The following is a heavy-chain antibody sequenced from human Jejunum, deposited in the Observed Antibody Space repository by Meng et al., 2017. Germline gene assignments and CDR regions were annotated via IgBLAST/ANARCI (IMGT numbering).Heavy chain of an antibody. CDR1: GYTFVNYW. CDR3: ARIGVDSTTGFDY. J-gene: IGHJ4*02. CDR2: IFPGGSDI. D-gene: IGHD5/OR15-5a*01. Sequence: GESLKISCKASGYTFVNYWIAWVRQVPGKGLEWMGIIFPGGSDIRYSPSFQGQVTLSVDRSITTAYLQLSSLKASDTAMYYCARIGVDSTTGFDYWGQGTLVTVSS. V-gene: IGHV5-51*01.